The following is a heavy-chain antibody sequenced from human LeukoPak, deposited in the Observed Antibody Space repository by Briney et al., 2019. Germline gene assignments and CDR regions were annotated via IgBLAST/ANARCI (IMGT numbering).Heavy chain of an antibody. D-gene: IGHD1-14*01. V-gene: IGHV6-1*01. CDR1: GDSVSSNSAA. Sequence: SQTLSLTCAISGDSVSSNSAAWNWIRQSPSRGLEWLGRTYYRSKWFNDYAESVRSRITINPDTSNNQFSLKLSSVTAADTAVYYCAGPGVPFDYWGQGTLVTVSS. J-gene: IGHJ4*02. CDR3: AGPGVPFDY. CDR2: TYYRSKWFN.